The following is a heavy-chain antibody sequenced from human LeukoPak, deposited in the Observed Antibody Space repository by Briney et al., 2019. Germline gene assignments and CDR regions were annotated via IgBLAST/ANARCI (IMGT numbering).Heavy chain of an antibody. CDR2: MNPNSGNT. CDR1: GYTFTSYD. D-gene: IGHD5-18*01. CDR3: ARDRREDTAMDDY. V-gene: IGHV1-8*01. Sequence: GASVKVSCKASGYTFTSYDINWVRQATGQGLEWMGWMNPNSGNTAYAQKFQGRVTMTRNTSISTAYMELSSLRSDDTAVYYCARDRREDTAMDDYWGQGTLVTVSS. J-gene: IGHJ4*02.